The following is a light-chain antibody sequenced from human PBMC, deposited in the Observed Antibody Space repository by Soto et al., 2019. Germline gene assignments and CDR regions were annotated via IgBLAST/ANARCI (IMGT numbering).Light chain of an antibody. J-gene: IGKJ5*01. CDR1: QSIRSY. V-gene: IGKV1-39*01. Sequence: DIQMTQSPSSLSASVGDRVTITCRASQSIRSYLNWYQQKPGKAPKFLIHAASSLQSGVPSRFSGSGSGTDFTLTISSLQPEDFATYYCQQSYSTPFTFGQGTRLEIQ. CDR3: QQSYSTPFT. CDR2: AAS.